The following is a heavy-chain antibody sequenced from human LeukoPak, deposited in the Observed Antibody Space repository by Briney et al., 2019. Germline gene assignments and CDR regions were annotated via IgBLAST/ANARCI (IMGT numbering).Heavy chain of an antibody. CDR3: ARSSMGGYASNWFDP. CDR2: IIPILGIA. Sequence: ASVKVSCKASGYTFTGYYMHWVRQAPGQGLEWMGRIIPILGIANFAQKFQGRVTIIADKSTSTTYMELSSLRSEDTAVYYCARSSMGGYASNWFDPWGQGTLVTVSS. D-gene: IGHD5-12*01. CDR1: GYTFTGYY. V-gene: IGHV1-69*02. J-gene: IGHJ5*02.